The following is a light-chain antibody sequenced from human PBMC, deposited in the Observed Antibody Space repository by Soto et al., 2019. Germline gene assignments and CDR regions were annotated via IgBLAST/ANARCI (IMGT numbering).Light chain of an antibody. CDR3: QQYGTSPIT. Sequence: ENVLTQSPGTLSLSPGGRATPSCRASQTVSSYLTWYQQRPGQAPRLLISGASRRATGIPDRFSGSGSGTDFTLTISRLEPEDFALYYCQQYGTSPITFGQGTRLEIK. CDR2: GAS. V-gene: IGKV3-20*01. J-gene: IGKJ5*01. CDR1: QTVSSY.